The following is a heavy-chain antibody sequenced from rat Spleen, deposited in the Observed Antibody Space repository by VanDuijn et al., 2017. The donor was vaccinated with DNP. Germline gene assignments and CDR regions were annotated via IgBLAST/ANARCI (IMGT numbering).Heavy chain of an antibody. J-gene: IGHJ4*01. Sequence: EVQLVESGGGLVQPGRSLKLSCAASGFTFSTYNMAWVRQGPKKGLEWVATINYDGSSTYYRDPPKGRCTIARDNTKNILYLQMDSLRSEDTATYYCARLPGYKPMDAWGQGTSVTVSS. CDR3: ARLPGYKPMDA. CDR1: GFTFSTYN. D-gene: IGHD1-4*01. CDR2: INYDGSST. V-gene: IGHV5-7*01.